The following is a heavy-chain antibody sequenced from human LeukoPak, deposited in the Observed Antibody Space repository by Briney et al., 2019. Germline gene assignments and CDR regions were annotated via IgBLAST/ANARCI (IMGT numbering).Heavy chain of an antibody. CDR3: ARDRGSEYCSSTSCYHYYYYMDV. Sequence: ASVKVSCKASGYTFNGYYMHWVRQAPGQGLEWMGWINPNSGGTDYAQKFQGRVTMTRDTSISTAYMELSRLRSDDTAVYYCARDRGSEYCSSTSCYHYYYYMDVWAKGTTVTVSS. CDR2: INPNSGGT. CDR1: GYTFNGYY. D-gene: IGHD2-2*01. V-gene: IGHV1-2*02. J-gene: IGHJ6*03.